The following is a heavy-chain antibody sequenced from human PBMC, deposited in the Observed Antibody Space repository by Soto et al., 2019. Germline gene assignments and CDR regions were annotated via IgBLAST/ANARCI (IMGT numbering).Heavy chain of an antibody. CDR2: IWHDGSKK. CDR1: GFTNSNYG. CDR3: ATEDLSAAVFGFDI. J-gene: IGHJ3*02. V-gene: IGHV3-33*01. D-gene: IGHD3-16*01. Sequence: QVQLVESGGGVVQPGRSLRLSCAASGFTNSNYGMHWVRQAPGKGLEWVALIWHDGSKKDYADSVKGRFTISRDNSQNTLYLQMDSLRAEDTAVYYCATEDLSAAVFGFDIWGQGTLVTVSS.